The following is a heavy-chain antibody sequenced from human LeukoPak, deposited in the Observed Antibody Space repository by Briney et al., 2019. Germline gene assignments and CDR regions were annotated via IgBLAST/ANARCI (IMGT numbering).Heavy chain of an antibody. Sequence: SETLSLTCTVSGGSISSYYWSWIRQPPGKGLEWIGYIYYSGSTNYNPSLKSRVTISVDTSKDQFSLKLSSVTAADTAVYYCATTKGYGGNYQFDYWGQGTLVTASS. CDR1: GGSISSYY. D-gene: IGHD4-23*01. CDR2: IYYSGST. J-gene: IGHJ4*02. CDR3: ATTKGYGGNYQFDY. V-gene: IGHV4-59*01.